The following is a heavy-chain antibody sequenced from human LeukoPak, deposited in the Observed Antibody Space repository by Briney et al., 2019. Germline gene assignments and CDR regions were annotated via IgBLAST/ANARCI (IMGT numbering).Heavy chain of an antibody. CDR3: ARLGEYCSSTSCYLEPVDY. J-gene: IGHJ4*02. CDR1: GYTFTNYE. Sequence: ASVKVSCKTSGYTFTNYEIIWVRQAPGQGLEWMGWISAYNGNTNYAQKLQGRVTMTTDTSTSTAYMELRSLRSDDTAVYYCARLGEYCSSTSCYLEPVDYWGQGTLVTVSS. D-gene: IGHD2-2*01. V-gene: IGHV1-18*01. CDR2: ISAYNGNT.